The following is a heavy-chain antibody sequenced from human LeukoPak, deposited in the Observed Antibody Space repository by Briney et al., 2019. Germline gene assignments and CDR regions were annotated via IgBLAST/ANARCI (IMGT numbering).Heavy chain of an antibody. D-gene: IGHD5-18*01. CDR3: AREVRDSYGYDAFDI. CDR2: IYSGGST. CDR1: GFTVSSNY. J-gene: IGHJ3*02. Sequence: TGGSLRLSCAASGFTVSSNYMSWVRQAPGKGLEWVSVIYSGGSTYYADSVKGRFTISRANSKNTLYLQMNSLRAEDTAVYYCAREVRDSYGYDAFDIWGQGTMVTVSS. V-gene: IGHV3-53*01.